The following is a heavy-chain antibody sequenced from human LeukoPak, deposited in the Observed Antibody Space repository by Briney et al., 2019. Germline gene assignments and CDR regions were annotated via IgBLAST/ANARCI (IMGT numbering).Heavy chain of an antibody. J-gene: IGHJ4*02. V-gene: IGHV4-38-2*01. CDR2: IYHSGST. Sequence: SETLSLTCAVSGYSISSGYYWGWIRQHPGKGLEWIGNIYHSGSTYKNPSLKSRVTISLGTSKNQFSLNLSSVTAADTAMYYCARLSGAPIRHPIYHFDYWGQGTLVTVSS. D-gene: IGHD2-2*02. CDR1: GYSISSGYY. CDR3: ARLSGAPIRHPIYHFDY.